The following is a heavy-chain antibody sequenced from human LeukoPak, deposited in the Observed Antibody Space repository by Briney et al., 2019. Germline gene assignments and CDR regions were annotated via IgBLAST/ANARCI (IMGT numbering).Heavy chain of an antibody. CDR2: ISSSSSSI. V-gene: IGHV3-48*02. CDR1: GFTFRTYS. Sequence: PGESLRLSCAASGFTFRTYSMNWVRQAPGKGLEWVSYISSSSSSIFYADSVKGRFTISRDNAKNSLYLQMNSLRDEDTAVYYCARESRESCAAFDIWGQGTMVTVSS. J-gene: IGHJ3*02. CDR3: ARESRESCAAFDI.